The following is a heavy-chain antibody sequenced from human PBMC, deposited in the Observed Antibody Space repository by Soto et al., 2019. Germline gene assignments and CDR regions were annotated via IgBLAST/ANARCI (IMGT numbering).Heavy chain of an antibody. CDR1: GFTFSSYA. CDR2: ISGSGSTI. CDR3: AKVFYYYDSSGYYYFDY. V-gene: IGHV3-23*01. Sequence: EVQLLESGGGLVQPGGSLRLSCAASGFTFSSYAVSWVRQAPGKGPEWISSISGSGSTIYYADSVKGRFTISRDNSKNTLYLQMSSLRAEDTAVYYCAKVFYYYDSSGYYYFDYWGREPWSPSPQ. D-gene: IGHD3-22*01. J-gene: IGHJ4*02.